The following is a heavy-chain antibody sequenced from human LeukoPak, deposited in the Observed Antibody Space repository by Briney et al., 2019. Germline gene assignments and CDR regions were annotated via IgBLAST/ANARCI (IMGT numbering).Heavy chain of an antibody. CDR2: INSYSSDI. CDR3: ARDRRFMDV. Sequence: PGGSLRLSCATSGFTFSSYSMTWVRQAPGKGLDWVSSINSYSSDIYYADSVKGRSTISRDNAKNSLYLQMNSLRAEDTAVYYCARDRRFMDVWGKGNTVIVSS. V-gene: IGHV3-21*01. J-gene: IGHJ6*03. CDR1: GFTFSSYS.